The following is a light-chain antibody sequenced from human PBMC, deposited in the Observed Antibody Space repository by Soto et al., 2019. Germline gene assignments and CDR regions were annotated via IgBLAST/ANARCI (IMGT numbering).Light chain of an antibody. J-gene: IGLJ1*01. Sequence: QSARTQPASVSGAPGQSITISCTRTSNDVGSYNFVSWYQQHPGKAPKVIIHEVTKRPSGVSNRFSGSKSGNTASLTISGLQADDEADYYCCSDAGSSTYVFGSGTKVTVL. V-gene: IGLV2-23*02. CDR2: EVT. CDR1: SNDVGSYNF. CDR3: CSDAGSSTYV.